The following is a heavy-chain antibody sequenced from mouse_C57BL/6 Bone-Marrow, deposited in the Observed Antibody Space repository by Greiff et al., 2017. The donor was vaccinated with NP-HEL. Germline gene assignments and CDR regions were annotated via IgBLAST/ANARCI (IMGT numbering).Heavy chain of an antibody. D-gene: IGHD2-4*01. J-gene: IGHJ3*01. CDR2: IYPRSGNT. CDR1: GYTFTSYG. Sequence: VQLQQSGAELARPGASVKLSCKASGYTFTSYGISWVKQRTGQGLEWIGEIYPRSGNTYYNEKFKGKATLTADKSSSTSYMELRSLTSEDSAVYFCADYDYDGFAYWGQGTLVTVSA. V-gene: IGHV1-81*01. CDR3: ADYDYDGFAY.